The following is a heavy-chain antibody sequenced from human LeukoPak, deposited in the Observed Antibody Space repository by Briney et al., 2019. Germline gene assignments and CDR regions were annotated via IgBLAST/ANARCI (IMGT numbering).Heavy chain of an antibody. CDR3: ARGYYDFWSGSLAGDYYYYMDV. J-gene: IGHJ6*03. CDR1: GGSISSYY. V-gene: IGHV4-59*12. D-gene: IGHD3-3*01. CDR2: IYYSGST. Sequence: SETLSLTCTVSGGSISSYYWSWIRQPPGKGLEWIGYIYYSGSTNYNPSLKSRVTISVDTSKNQFSLKLSSVTAADTAVYYCARGYYDFWSGSLAGDYYYYMDVWGKGTTVTVSS.